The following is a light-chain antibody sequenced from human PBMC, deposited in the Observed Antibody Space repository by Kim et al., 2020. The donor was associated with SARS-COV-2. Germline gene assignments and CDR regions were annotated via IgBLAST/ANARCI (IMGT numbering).Light chain of an antibody. V-gene: IGKV1-39*01. CDR1: QDIANF. CDR3: QQSYSTPYT. Sequence: DIQMTQSPSSLSASVGDRVTITCRASQDIANFLNWYQQRPGKAPKLLIYGASSLQTGVPSRFSGSTSGTDHTLTISSLQPEDFATYFCQQSYSTPYTFGQGTKLEI. J-gene: IGKJ2*01. CDR2: GAS.